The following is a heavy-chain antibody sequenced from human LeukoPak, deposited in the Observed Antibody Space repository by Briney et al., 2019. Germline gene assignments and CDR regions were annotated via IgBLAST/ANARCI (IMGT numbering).Heavy chain of an antibody. D-gene: IGHD6-13*01. Sequence: ASVKVSCEASGYTFTSYDINWVRQAPGQGLEWMGWMNPNSGNTGYAQKFQGRVTMTRNTSISTAYMELSSLRSEDTAVYYCARESSSWYNIDYWGQGTLVTVSS. J-gene: IGHJ4*02. CDR1: GYTFTSYD. CDR3: ARESSSWYNIDY. CDR2: MNPNSGNT. V-gene: IGHV1-8*01.